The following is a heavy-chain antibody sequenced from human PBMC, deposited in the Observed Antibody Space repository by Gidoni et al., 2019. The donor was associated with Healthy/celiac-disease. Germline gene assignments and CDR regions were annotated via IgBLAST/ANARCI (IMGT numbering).Heavy chain of an antibody. V-gene: IGHV4-61*02. J-gene: IGHJ5*02. D-gene: IGHD3-3*01. CDR3: ARAHASYDFWSGLHGNWFDP. CDR1: GGSISSGSYY. Sequence: QVQLQESGPGLVKPSQTLSLTCTVSGGSISSGSYYWSWIRQPAGKGLEWIGRIYTSGSTNYNPSLKSRVTMSVDTSKNQFSLKLSSVTAADTAVYYCARAHASYDFWSGLHGNWFDPWGQGTLVTVSS. CDR2: IYTSGST.